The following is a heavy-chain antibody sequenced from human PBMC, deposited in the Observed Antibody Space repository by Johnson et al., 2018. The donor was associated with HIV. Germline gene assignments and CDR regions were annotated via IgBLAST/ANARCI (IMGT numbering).Heavy chain of an antibody. Sequence: QVQLVESGGGVVQPGGSLRLSCAASGFTFSSYGMHWVRQAPGKGLEWVAVIWYDGSNKYYADSVKGRFTISRDNSKNTLYLQMNSLRAEDTAVYYCAKDTVSGSYYDAFDIWGQGTMVTVSS. J-gene: IGHJ3*02. V-gene: IGHV3-30*02. CDR1: GFTFSSYG. CDR2: IWYDGSNK. CDR3: AKDTVSGSYYDAFDI. D-gene: IGHD1-26*01.